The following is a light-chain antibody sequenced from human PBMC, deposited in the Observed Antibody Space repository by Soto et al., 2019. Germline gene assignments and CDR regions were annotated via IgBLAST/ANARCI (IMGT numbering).Light chain of an antibody. CDR1: QSVSSY. Sequence: VVLTQSPATVSLSTGERATLSCRASQSVSSYLAWYQQKPGQAPRLLIYDASNRATGIPARFSGSGSGTDFTLTISSLEPEDFAVYYCQQRSNWRITFGQGTRLEIK. J-gene: IGKJ5*01. CDR3: QQRSNWRIT. V-gene: IGKV3-11*01. CDR2: DAS.